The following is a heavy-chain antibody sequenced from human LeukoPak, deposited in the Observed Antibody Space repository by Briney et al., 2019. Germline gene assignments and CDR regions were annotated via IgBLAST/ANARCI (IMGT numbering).Heavy chain of an antibody. D-gene: IGHD3-16*01. J-gene: IGHJ6*03. CDR2: INHSGST. CDR1: GGSFSGYY. Sequence: SETLSLTCAVYGGSFSGYYWSWIRQPPGKGLEWIGEINHSGSTNYNPSLKSRVTISVDTSKNQFSLKLSSVTAADTAVYYCARVRRGHYMDVWGKGTTVTVSS. V-gene: IGHV4-34*01. CDR3: ARVRRGHYMDV.